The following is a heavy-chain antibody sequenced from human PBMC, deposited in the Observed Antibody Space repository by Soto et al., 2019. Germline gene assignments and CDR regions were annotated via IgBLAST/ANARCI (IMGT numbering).Heavy chain of an antibody. CDR2: IYYSGST. CDR1: GGSISSGDYY. Sequence: QVQLQESGPGLVKPSQTLSLTCTVSGGSISSGDYYWSWIRQPPGKGLEWIGYIYYSGSTYYNPSLKSRVTISVDTSKNQFSLKLSSVTAADTAVYYCARGGEGWNTDYYGMDVWGQGTTVTVSS. V-gene: IGHV4-30-4*01. D-gene: IGHD1-1*01. J-gene: IGHJ6*02. CDR3: ARGGEGWNTDYYGMDV.